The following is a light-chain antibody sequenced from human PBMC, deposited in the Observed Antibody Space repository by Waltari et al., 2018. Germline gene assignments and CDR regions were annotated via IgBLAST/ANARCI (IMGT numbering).Light chain of an antibody. J-gene: IGLJ1*01. CDR1: SSNIGRFNF. Sequence: QSDLTQPASVSGSPGQSVTISCTGSSSNIGRFNFVPLYQQPPDKAPQLISSEVTRPPSGVSNRFSGSKSGNTASLTISGLQPEDEAEYFCCSYTLGGSYYVFGTGTKVAVL. CDR3: CSYTLGGSYYV. CDR2: EVT. V-gene: IGLV2-23*02.